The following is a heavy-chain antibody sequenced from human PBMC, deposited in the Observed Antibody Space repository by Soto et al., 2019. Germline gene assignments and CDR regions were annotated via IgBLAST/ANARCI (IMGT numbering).Heavy chain of an antibody. V-gene: IGHV1-2*02. CDR2: INHNSGGT. CDR1: GYTFTGYY. Sequence: ASVKVSCKASGYTFTGYYMHWVRQAPGQGLEWMGWINHNSGGTNYAQKFQGRGTMTRDTSISTAYMELSRLRSDDTAVYYCARDREDCSGGSCYNAYYFDYWGQGTLVTVSS. D-gene: IGHD2-15*01. CDR3: ARDREDCSGGSCYNAYYFDY. J-gene: IGHJ4*02.